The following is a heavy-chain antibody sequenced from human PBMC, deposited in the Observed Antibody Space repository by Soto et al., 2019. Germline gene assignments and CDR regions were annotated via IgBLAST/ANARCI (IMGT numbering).Heavy chain of an antibody. V-gene: IGHV2-5*02. CDR2: IYWDDDQ. CDR3: ANRRAAKFDS. J-gene: IGHJ4*02. D-gene: IGHD2-15*01. Sequence: QITLKESGPPLVKPTQTLTLTCNVSGVSLSTGGVGVGWIRQPPGKALEWLALIYWDDDQRSSPSLKSRLTITKDTTKNQVVLTMTTMAPEDTATYYCANRRAAKFDSWGQGTLVTVSS. CDR1: GVSLSTGGVG.